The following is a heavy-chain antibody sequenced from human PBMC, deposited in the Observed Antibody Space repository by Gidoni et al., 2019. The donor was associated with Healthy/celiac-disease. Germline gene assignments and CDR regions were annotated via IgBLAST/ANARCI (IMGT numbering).Heavy chain of an antibody. J-gene: IGHJ4*02. D-gene: IGHD3-22*01. CDR2: IKQDGSEK. Sequence: EVQLVESGGGLVQPGGSLRLSCAASGFTFSSYWMSWVRQAPGKGLEWVANIKQDGSEKYYVDSVKGRFTISRDNAKNSLYLQMNSLRAEDTAVYYCARVVYYYDSLFDYWGQGTLVTVSS. CDR3: ARVVYYYDSLFDY. V-gene: IGHV3-7*01. CDR1: GFTFSSYW.